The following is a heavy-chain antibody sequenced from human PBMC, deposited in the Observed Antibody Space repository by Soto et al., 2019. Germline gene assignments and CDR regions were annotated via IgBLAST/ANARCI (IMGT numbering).Heavy chain of an antibody. CDR2: IYYSGST. D-gene: IGHD2-2*01. J-gene: IGHJ4*02. V-gene: IGHV4-59*01. CDR3: AGTLPEVVPAATGGIDY. CDR1: GGSISSYY. Sequence: SETLSLTCTVSGGSISSYYWSWIRQPPGKGLEWIWYIYYSGSTNYNPSLKSRVTISVDTSKNQFSLKLSSVTAADTAVYYCAGTLPEVVPAATGGIDYWGQGTLVTVSS.